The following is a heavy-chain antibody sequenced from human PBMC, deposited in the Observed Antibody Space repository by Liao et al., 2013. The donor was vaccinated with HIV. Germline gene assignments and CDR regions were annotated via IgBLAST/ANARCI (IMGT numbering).Heavy chain of an antibody. CDR2: IYYGGST. CDR3: ARDIVVVARFDF. CDR1: GGSISSSSYY. D-gene: IGHD2-15*01. Sequence: QVQLQESGPRLVKPSETLSLTCTVSGGSISSSSYYWGWIRQPPGKGLEWIGSIYYGGSTYYNPSLKSRVTISVDTSKNQFSLNLSSVTAADTAVYYCARDIVVVARFDFWGQGTLVTVSS. J-gene: IGHJ4*02. V-gene: IGHV4-39*07.